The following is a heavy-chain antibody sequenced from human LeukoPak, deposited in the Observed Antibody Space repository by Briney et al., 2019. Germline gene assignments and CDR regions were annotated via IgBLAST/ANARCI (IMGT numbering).Heavy chain of an antibody. D-gene: IGHD6-13*01. Sequence: GGSLRLSCAASGFTFSSYAMTWVRQAPGKGLEWVAVIWYDGSNKYYADSVKGRFTISRDNSKNTLYLQMNSLRAEDTAVYYCARGGSTSWYYFDYWGQGTLVTVSS. V-gene: IGHV3-33*08. CDR1: GFTFSSYA. J-gene: IGHJ4*02. CDR2: IWYDGSNK. CDR3: ARGGSTSWYYFDY.